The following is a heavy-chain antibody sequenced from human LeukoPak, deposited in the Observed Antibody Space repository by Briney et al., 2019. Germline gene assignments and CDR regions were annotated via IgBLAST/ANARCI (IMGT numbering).Heavy chain of an antibody. V-gene: IGHV1-18*01. CDR2: ISAYNGNT. CDR1: GYTLTELS. CDR3: ARDQDWFRSSWCYDY. J-gene: IGHJ4*02. Sequence: ASVKVSCKVSGYTLTELSMHWVRQAPGQGLEWMGWISAYNGNTNYAENLQGRVTMTTDTSTSTAYMELRSLRSDDTAVYYCARDQDWFRSSWCYDYWGQGTLVTVSS. D-gene: IGHD6-13*01.